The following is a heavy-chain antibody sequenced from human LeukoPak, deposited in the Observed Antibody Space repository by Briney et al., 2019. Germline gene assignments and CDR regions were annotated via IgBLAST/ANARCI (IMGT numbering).Heavy chain of an antibody. CDR3: ARRMIAIDY. Sequence: ASVKVSCKASGYTFTSYDINLVREATGQGLEWMGWMNPNSGNTGYAQKFQGRVTITRNTSISTAYMELSSLRSEDTAVYYCARRMIAIDYWRQGTLVTVSS. J-gene: IGHJ4*02. CDR2: MNPNSGNT. D-gene: IGHD2-21*01. CDR1: GYTFTSYD. V-gene: IGHV1-8*03.